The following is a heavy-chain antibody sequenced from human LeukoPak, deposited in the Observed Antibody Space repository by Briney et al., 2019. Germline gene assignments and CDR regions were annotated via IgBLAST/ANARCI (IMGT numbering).Heavy chain of an antibody. CDR3: ARDVPYSGSLDY. CDR2: ISYDGSNK. J-gene: IGHJ4*02. Sequence: GGSLRLSCAASGFTFSSYAMHWVRQAPGKGLEWVAVISYDGSNKYYADSVKGRFTISRDNSKNTLYLQMNSLRAEDTAVYYCARDVPYSGSLDYWGQGTLVTVSS. D-gene: IGHD1-26*01. CDR1: GFTFSSYA. V-gene: IGHV3-30-3*01.